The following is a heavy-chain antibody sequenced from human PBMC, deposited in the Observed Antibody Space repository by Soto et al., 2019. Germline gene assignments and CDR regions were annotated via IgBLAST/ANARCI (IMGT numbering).Heavy chain of an antibody. Sequence: EVQLVESGGGLVQPGGSLRLSCAASGFTFSDYSLNWVRQAPGKGLERVSHITHSVGIIYYADSVRGRFTISRDNANNLLFLQMNSLGAEDTAVYYCTRDGRRGWEMDVWVKGTTVTVSS. D-gene: IGHD1-26*01. CDR3: TRDGRRGWEMDV. CDR2: ITHSVGII. V-gene: IGHV3-48*01. J-gene: IGHJ6*04. CDR1: GFTFSDYS.